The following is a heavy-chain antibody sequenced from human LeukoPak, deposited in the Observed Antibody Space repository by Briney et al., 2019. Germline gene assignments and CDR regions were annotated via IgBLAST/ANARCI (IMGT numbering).Heavy chain of an antibody. D-gene: IGHD3-22*01. J-gene: IGHJ4*02. CDR1: GYTFTSYY. V-gene: IGHV1-2*04. Sequence: ASVKVSCKASGYTFTSYYIHWVRQAPGQGLEWMGWINPNSGGTNYAQKFQGWVTMTRDTSISTAYMELSRLRSDDTAVYYCAREGLYYYDNTGYYPHWGQGTLVTVSS. CDR2: INPNSGGT. CDR3: AREGLYYYDNTGYYPH.